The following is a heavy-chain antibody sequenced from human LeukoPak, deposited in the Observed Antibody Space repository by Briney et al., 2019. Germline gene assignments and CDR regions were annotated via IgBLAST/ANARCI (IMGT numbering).Heavy chain of an antibody. Sequence: EAGGSLRLSCAASGFTFSSYAMSWVRQAPGKGLEWVSAISGSGGSTYYADSVKGRFTISRDNSKNTLYLQMNGLRAEDTAVYYCAKDLFRGVAVARKTFDYWGQGTLVTVSS. V-gene: IGHV3-23*01. CDR3: AKDLFRGVAVARKTFDY. D-gene: IGHD6-19*01. CDR2: ISGSGGST. J-gene: IGHJ4*02. CDR1: GFTFSSYA.